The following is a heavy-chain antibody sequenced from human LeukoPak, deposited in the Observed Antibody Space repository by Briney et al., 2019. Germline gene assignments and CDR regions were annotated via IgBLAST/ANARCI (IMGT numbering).Heavy chain of an antibody. J-gene: IGHJ4*02. CDR2: ISSRSSSI. CDR3: AREWPYYYDSSGWVEYFDY. Sequence: PGGSLRLSCAASGFTFNSYSMNWVRQAPGKGLEWVSSISSRSSSIYYADSVKGRFTISRDNAKNSLYLQMNSLRAEDTAVYYCAREWPYYYDSSGWVEYFDYWGQGTLVTVSS. D-gene: IGHD3-22*01. V-gene: IGHV3-21*01. CDR1: GFTFNSYS.